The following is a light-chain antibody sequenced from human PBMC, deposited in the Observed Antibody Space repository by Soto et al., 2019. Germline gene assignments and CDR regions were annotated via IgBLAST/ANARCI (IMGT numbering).Light chain of an antibody. J-gene: IGKJ4*01. Sequence: EIRLTKSTSTLPASPGETATLSCRASQSVAGNLAWYQQKPGQPPRLLIYGVSTRATGVPARFSGSGSETDFSLTISSLQIEDFALYYCRQSNKLPPLTFGGGANVDIK. CDR2: GVS. V-gene: IGKV3-15*01. CDR1: QSVAGN. CDR3: RQSNKLPPLT.